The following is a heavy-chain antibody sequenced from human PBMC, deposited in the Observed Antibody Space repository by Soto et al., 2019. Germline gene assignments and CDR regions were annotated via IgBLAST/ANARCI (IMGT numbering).Heavy chain of an antibody. CDR2: ISSSSSYT. V-gene: IGHV3-21*01. CDR1: GFTFSSCS. J-gene: IGHJ6*02. Sequence: EVQLVASGGGLVKPGGSLRLSCAASGFTFSSCSMNWVRQAPGKGLEWVSSISSSSSYTYYADSVKGRFTISRDNAKNSLYLQVNSLRAEDTAVYYCARDRSGSYPPGDGMDVWGQGTTVTVSS. CDR3: ARDRSGSYPPGDGMDV. D-gene: IGHD3-10*01.